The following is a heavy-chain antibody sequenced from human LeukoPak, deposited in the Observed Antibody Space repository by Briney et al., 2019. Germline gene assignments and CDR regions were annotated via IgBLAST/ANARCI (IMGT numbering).Heavy chain of an antibody. CDR3: ARASPRVTIFGVVGLSGVDY. Sequence: GGSLRLSCAASGFTLSDCYMTWIRQAPGKGLGCISYISSSGNTIYYADSVKGRFTISKDNAKNSLFLQMNSLRAEDTAVYYCARASPRVTIFGVVGLSGVDYWGQGTQVTVSS. D-gene: IGHD3-3*01. V-gene: IGHV3-11*01. CDR2: ISSSGNTI. J-gene: IGHJ4*02. CDR1: GFTLSDCY.